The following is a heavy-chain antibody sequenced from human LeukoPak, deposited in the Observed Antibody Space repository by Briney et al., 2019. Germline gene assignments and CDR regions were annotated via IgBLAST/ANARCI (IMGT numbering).Heavy chain of an antibody. D-gene: IGHD4-17*01. V-gene: IGHV1-69*13. CDR1: GGTFSSYA. Sequence: GASVKVSCKASGGTFSSYAISWVRQAPGQGLEWMGGIIPIFGTANYAQKFQGRVTITADESTSTAYMELSSLRSEDTAVYYCAKGPTTVTPWYNWFDPWGQGTLVTVSS. CDR3: AKGPTTVTPWYNWFDP. J-gene: IGHJ5*02. CDR2: IIPIFGTA.